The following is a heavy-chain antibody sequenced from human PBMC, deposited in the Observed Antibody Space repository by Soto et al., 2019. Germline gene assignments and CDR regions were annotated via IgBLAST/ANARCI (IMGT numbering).Heavy chain of an antibody. Sequence: GGSLRLSCVASGFTFENYAMSWVRQAPGKGLEWVSAISGSGGTTYYSDSVKGRFTISRDNSKNTVYLQMNDLRVEDAAEYFCAKDSWAIFGVPAGEYYAMDVWGQGTAVTVSS. J-gene: IGHJ6*02. CDR3: AKDSWAIFGVPAGEYYAMDV. CDR1: GFTFENYA. CDR2: ISGSGGTT. V-gene: IGHV3-23*01. D-gene: IGHD3-3*01.